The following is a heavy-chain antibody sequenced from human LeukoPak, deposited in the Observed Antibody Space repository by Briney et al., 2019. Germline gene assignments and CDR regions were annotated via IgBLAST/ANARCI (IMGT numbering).Heavy chain of an antibody. D-gene: IGHD6-19*01. V-gene: IGHV1-46*01. CDR1: GYTFTRYY. CDR3: ARARDRADGSGYNYFDY. Sequence: GASVKVSCKASGYTFTRYYMHWVRRAPGQGLEWMGIIDPSGGSTNNAQQFHGRVTMTRDTSTSTVYMELSSLRSDDTAMYFCARARDRADGSGYNYFDYWGQGTLVTASS. CDR2: IDPSGGST. J-gene: IGHJ4*02.